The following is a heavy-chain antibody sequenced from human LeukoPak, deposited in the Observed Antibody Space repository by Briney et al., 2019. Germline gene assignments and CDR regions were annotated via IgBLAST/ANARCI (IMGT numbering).Heavy chain of an antibody. J-gene: IGHJ4*02. D-gene: IGHD3-16*01. CDR1: GFTFSDYW. Sequence: GGSLRLSCVASGFTFSDYWMMWVRQAPGKGPEWVANIRDDGSEKNYVDSVKGRFTISRDNAQMSLYLQMNSLRVDDTAVYYCATDRKARVWDPRFNYGGQGTLVTVSS. CDR3: ATDRKARVWDPRFNY. CDR2: IRDDGSEK. V-gene: IGHV3-7*03.